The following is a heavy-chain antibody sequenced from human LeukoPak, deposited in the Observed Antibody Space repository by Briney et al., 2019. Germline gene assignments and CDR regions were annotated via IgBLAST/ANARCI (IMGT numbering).Heavy chain of an antibody. D-gene: IGHD1-7*01. CDR3: ARVKTGTSLYYGMDV. Sequence: GGSLRLPCAASGFTFSSYWMSWVRQAPGKGLEWVANIKRDGSEKYYVDSVKGRFTISRDNAKNSLYLQMNSLRAEDTAVYYCARVKTGTSLYYGMDVWGQGTTVTVSS. V-gene: IGHV3-7*03. CDR2: IKRDGSEK. CDR1: GFTFSSYW. J-gene: IGHJ6*02.